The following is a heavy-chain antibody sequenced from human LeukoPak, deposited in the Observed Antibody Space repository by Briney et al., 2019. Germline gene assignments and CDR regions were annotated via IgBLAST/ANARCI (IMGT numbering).Heavy chain of an antibody. CDR1: GFTFSTFS. CDR3: ATYRQVLLPFES. V-gene: IGHV3-23*01. Sequence: GGSLRLSCAASGFTFSTFSMIWVRQPPGEGLGWVSSIFPSGGEIHYADSVRGRFTISRDNSKSTLSLQMNSLRADDTAIYYCATYRQVLLPFESWGQGTLVTVSS. CDR2: IFPSGGEI. J-gene: IGHJ4*02. D-gene: IGHD2-8*02.